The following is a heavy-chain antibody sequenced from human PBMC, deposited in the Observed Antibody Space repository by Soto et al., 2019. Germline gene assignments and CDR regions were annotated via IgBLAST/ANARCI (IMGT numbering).Heavy chain of an antibody. CDR2: ISYDGSTK. Sequence: QVQLVESGGGVVQPGRSLRLSCAASGFTFSSDGMHWVRQAPGKGLEWVAVISYDGSTKYYADSVKGRFTISRDNSKNTLYLQMNCLRVEDTAVYYCAKGFGELPLDYWGQGTLVTVSS. D-gene: IGHD3-10*01. J-gene: IGHJ4*02. CDR1: GFTFSSDG. V-gene: IGHV3-30*18. CDR3: AKGFGELPLDY.